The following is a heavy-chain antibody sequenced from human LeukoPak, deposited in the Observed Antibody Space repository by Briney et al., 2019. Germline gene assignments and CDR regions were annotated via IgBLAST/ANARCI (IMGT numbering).Heavy chain of an antibody. J-gene: IGHJ2*01. CDR1: GGSISSSY. CDR3: ARGYCSGGTCYGYFDL. D-gene: IGHD2-15*01. Sequence: SETLSLTCTVSGGSISSSYWSWIRQPPGKGLEWIGYIYYSGRTNYNPSLKSRVTISVDTSKNQFSLKLSSVTAADTAVYYCARGYCSGGTCYGYFDLWGRGTLVTVSS. V-gene: IGHV4-59*08. CDR2: IYYSGRT.